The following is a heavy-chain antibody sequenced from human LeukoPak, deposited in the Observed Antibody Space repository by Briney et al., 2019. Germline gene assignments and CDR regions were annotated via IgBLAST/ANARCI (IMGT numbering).Heavy chain of an antibody. CDR1: GVSINRYF. D-gene: IGHD6-6*01. CDR2: MDATGST. CDR3: ARYIPARPGFDY. V-gene: IGHV4-4*07. Sequence: PSETLSLTCTVSGVSINRYFWNWIRQPAGEELEWIGRMDATGSTNYNPSLKSRVTMSVDTSKNQFYLKLSSVTVADTAVYYCARYIPARPGFDYWGQGTLVTVSS. J-gene: IGHJ4*02.